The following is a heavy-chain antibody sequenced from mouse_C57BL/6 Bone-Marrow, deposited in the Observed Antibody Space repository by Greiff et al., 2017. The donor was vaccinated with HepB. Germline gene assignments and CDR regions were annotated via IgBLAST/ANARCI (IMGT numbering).Heavy chain of an antibody. J-gene: IGHJ4*01. Sequence: VQLQQPGAELVKPGASVKVSCKASGYTFTSYWKHWVKQRPGQGLEWIGRIHPSDSDTNYNQKFKGKATLTVDKSSSTAYMQLSSLTSEDSAVYYCAIPITTVVAHYYAMDYWGQGTSVTVSS. CDR3: AIPITTVVAHYYAMDY. V-gene: IGHV1-74*01. CDR2: IHPSDSDT. D-gene: IGHD1-1*01. CDR1: GYTFTSYW.